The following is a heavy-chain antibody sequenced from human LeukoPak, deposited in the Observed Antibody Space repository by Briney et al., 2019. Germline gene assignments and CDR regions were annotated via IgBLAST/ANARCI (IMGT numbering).Heavy chain of an antibody. CDR1: GFTFSSYA. J-gene: IGHJ4*02. D-gene: IGHD2-8*01. V-gene: IGHV3-23*01. CDR2: ISGSGGST. CDR3: AKDSLMVYAHGY. Sequence: TGGSLRLSCAASGFTFSSYAMSWVRQAPGKGLEWVSAISGSGGSTYYADSVKGRFTISRDNSKNTLYLQMNSLRAEDTAVYYCAKDSLMVYAHGYWGQGTLVTVSS.